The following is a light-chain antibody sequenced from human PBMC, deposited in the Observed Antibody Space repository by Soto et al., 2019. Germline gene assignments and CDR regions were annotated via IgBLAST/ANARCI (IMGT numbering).Light chain of an antibody. V-gene: IGKV3D-11*02. J-gene: IGKJ5*01. CDR1: QSVSTNY. Sequence: SRGAVSRAPGERATLPCRASQSVSTNYLEWYQQKPGKAPRPPIYGASHRETGIRDRFSGSGAGTASTPTISILQHEDLPLHSCQLRSNRTITIAQGTKLEIK. CDR2: GAS. CDR3: QLRSNRTIT.